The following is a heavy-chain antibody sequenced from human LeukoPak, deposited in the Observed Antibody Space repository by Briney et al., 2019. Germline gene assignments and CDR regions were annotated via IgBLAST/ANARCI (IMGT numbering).Heavy chain of an antibody. D-gene: IGHD2-2*01. CDR3: ARGFCSTVTCLPFDS. CDR1: GFIFRSYA. Sequence: SLRLSCETSGFIFRSYAMQWVRQAPGKGLEWVAVISYGGNENFYADSVKGRFTISRDNSKNTLYLQMNSLKVEDTAMYFCARGFCSTVTCLPFDSWGQGTLVSVSP. J-gene: IGHJ4*02. V-gene: IGHV3-30-3*01. CDR2: ISYGGNEN.